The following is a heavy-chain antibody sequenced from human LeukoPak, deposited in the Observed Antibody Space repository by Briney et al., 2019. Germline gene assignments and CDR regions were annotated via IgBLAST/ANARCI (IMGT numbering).Heavy chain of an antibody. V-gene: IGHV1-18*01. J-gene: IGHJ4*02. CDR1: GYTFTSYG. CDR2: IGAYNGNT. Sequence: ASVKVSCKASGYTFTSYGISWVRQAPGQGLEWMGWIGAYNGNTNYAQKLQGRVTMTTDTSTSTAYMELRSLRSDDTAVYYCARVVPVVPAAPTPDYWGQGTLVTVSS. CDR3: ARVVPVVPAAPTPDY. D-gene: IGHD2-2*01.